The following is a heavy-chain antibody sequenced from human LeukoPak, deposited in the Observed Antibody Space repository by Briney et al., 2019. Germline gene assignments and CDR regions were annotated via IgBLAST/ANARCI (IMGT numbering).Heavy chain of an antibody. Sequence: ASVKVSCKASGYTFTTYAMHWVRQAPGQGLEWMGWITAGNGDTKYSQKFQGRVTITRDTSASTAYMELSSLRSEDTAVYYCASQKAVAGSALYYGMDVWGQGTTVTVS. D-gene: IGHD6-19*01. CDR1: GYTFTTYA. CDR2: ITAGNGDT. J-gene: IGHJ6*02. V-gene: IGHV1-3*01. CDR3: ASQKAVAGSALYYGMDV.